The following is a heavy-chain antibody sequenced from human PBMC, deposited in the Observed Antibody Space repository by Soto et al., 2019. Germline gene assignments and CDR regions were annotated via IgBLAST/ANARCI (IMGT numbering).Heavy chain of an antibody. CDR1: GFTFSSYA. Sequence: GGALRLSCAASGFTFSSYAMHWVRQAPGKGLEWVAVISYDGSNKYYADSVKGRFTISRDNSKNTLYLQMNSLRAEETAVYYCARDRYTFFSADPFDYWGQGTLVTVSS. CDR2: ISYDGSNK. D-gene: IGHD1-1*01. CDR3: ARDRYTFFSADPFDY. J-gene: IGHJ4*02. V-gene: IGHV3-30-3*01.